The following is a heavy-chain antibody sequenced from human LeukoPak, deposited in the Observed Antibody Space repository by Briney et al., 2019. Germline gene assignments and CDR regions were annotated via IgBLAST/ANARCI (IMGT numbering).Heavy chain of an antibody. J-gene: IGHJ4*02. V-gene: IGHV4-34*01. CDR2: INHSGST. CDR1: GGSFSGYY. CDR3: ARGFWYDTSAFSG. D-gene: IGHD3-22*01. Sequence: PSETLSLTCAVYGGSFSGYYWSWIRQSSGKGLEWIGEINHSGSTNYNPSLKSRVTISLGTSKNQFSLKLSSVTAADTAVYYCARGFWYDTSAFSGWGQGTLVTVSS.